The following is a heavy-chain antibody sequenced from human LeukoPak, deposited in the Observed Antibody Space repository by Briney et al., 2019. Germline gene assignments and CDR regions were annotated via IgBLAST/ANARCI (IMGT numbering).Heavy chain of an antibody. D-gene: IGHD2-2*01. CDR2: INHSGST. J-gene: IGHJ4*02. Sequence: SETLSLTCAVYGGSFSGYYWSWIRQPPGKGLEWIGEINHSGSTNYNPSFKSRVTISVDTSKNQFSLKLSSVTAADTAVYYCARHRRYCSSTSCSDSGYDDYWGQGTLVTVSS. CDR3: ARHRRYCSSTSCSDSGYDDY. V-gene: IGHV4-34*01. CDR1: GGSFSGYY.